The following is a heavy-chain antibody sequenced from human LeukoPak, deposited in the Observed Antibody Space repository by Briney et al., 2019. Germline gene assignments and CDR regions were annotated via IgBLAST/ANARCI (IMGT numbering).Heavy chain of an antibody. CDR3: ARIDFWSGYFSFDY. Sequence: PSETLSLTCTVSGGSISSYYWSWIRQPPGKGLEWIGYIYYSGSTNYNPSLKSRVTISVDTSKNQFSLRLSSVTAADTAVYYCARIDFWSGYFSFDYWGQGTLVTVSS. CDR2: IYYSGST. V-gene: IGHV4-59*12. J-gene: IGHJ4*02. CDR1: GGSISSYY. D-gene: IGHD3-3*01.